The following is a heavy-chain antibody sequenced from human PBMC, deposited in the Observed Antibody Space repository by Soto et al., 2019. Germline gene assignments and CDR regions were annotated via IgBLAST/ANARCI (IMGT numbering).Heavy chain of an antibody. Sequence: SVKVSCKASGGTFSSYAISWVRQAPGQGLEWMGGIIPIFGTANYAQKFQGRVMITADESTSTAYMELSSLRSEDTAVYYCARDRPVGNWFDPWGQGTLVTVSS. CDR1: GGTFSSYA. CDR2: IIPIFGTA. V-gene: IGHV1-69*13. CDR3: ARDRPVGNWFDP. D-gene: IGHD2-2*01. J-gene: IGHJ5*02.